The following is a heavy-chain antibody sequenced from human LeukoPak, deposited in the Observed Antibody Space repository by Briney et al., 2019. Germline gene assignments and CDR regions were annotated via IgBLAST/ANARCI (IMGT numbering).Heavy chain of an antibody. CDR2: MHYSGTT. CDR1: GVSIRSSNNF. D-gene: IGHD5-24*01. V-gene: IGHV4-39*01. J-gene: IGHJ4*02. Sequence: PSETPSLTCTVSGVSIRSSNNFWGWIRQPPGKGLEWIGSMHYSGTTYYIPSLRSRATISVDTSKNQFSLKLSSVTAADTAVYYCARHEEEDGYNAKTFDFWGQGTLVTVSS. CDR3: ARHEEEDGYNAKTFDF.